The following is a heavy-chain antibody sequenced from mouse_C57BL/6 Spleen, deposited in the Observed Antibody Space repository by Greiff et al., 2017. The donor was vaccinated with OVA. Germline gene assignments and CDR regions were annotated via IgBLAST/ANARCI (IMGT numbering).Heavy chain of an antibody. D-gene: IGHD1-1*01. CDR1: GYTFTSYW. V-gene: IGHV1-5*01. CDR2: IYPGNSDT. Sequence: EVQLQESGTVLARPGASVKMSCKPSGYTFTSYWMHWVKQRPGQGLEWIGAIYPGNSDTSYNQKFKGKAKLTAVTSASTAYMELSSLTNEDSAVYYCTKDTTVVAPYYFDYWGQGTTLTVSS. J-gene: IGHJ2*01. CDR3: TKDTTVVAPYYFDY.